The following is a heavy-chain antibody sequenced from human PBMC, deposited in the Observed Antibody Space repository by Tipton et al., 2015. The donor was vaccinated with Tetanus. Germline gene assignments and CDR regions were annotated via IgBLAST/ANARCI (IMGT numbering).Heavy chain of an antibody. V-gene: IGHV1-18*01. CDR2: ISGYNGNT. CDR1: GYTFTKYG. J-gene: IGHJ4*02. Sequence: QVQLVQSGAEVKQPGASVKVSCKASGYTFTKYGMTWVRQAPGQGPEWMGWISGYNGNTKYAEKFEGRVTMTTDTSTNTATMELRSLRSDDTAVYYCARDVYYGSGIYYFDYWGQGTLVTVSS. D-gene: IGHD3-10*01. CDR3: ARDVYYGSGIYYFDY.